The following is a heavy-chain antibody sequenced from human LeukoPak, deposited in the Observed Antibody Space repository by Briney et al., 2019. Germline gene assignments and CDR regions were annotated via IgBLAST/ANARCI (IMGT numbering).Heavy chain of an antibody. CDR1: GFTFSSFA. Sequence: GGSLRLSCAASGFTFSSFAINWVRQAPGKGLQWVSYISSGSSAIYYTDSVKGRFTITRDDAKNSVYLQMNSLRTEDTAVYYCGTGDPRFDYWGQGILVTVSS. CDR3: GTGDPRFDY. V-gene: IGHV3-48*01. CDR2: ISSGSSAI. D-gene: IGHD7-27*01. J-gene: IGHJ4*02.